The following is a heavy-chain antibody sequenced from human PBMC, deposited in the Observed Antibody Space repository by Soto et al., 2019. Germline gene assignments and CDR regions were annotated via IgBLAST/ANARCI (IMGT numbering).Heavy chain of an antibody. Sequence: QVQLVESGGGVVQPGRSLRLSCAASGFTFSSYGMHWVRQAPGKGLEWVAVIWYDGSNKYYADSVKGRFTISRDNSKNTLYLQMTSRRAEARVVYYCARVSAYGSSSSFREGVYSYGMAVWGQGTTVTVSS. CDR3: ARVSAYGSSSSFREGVYSYGMAV. CDR2: IWYDGSNK. CDR1: GFTFSSYG. D-gene: IGHD6-6*01. V-gene: IGHV3-33*01. J-gene: IGHJ6*02.